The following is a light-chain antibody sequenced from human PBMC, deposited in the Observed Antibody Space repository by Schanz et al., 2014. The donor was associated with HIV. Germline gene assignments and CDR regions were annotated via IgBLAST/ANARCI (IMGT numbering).Light chain of an antibody. CDR3: TSYTTTSTLVV. J-gene: IGLJ2*01. CDR2: DVT. CDR1: DSDIGGYDF. Sequence: QSALTQPASVSGSPGQTITISCTGADSDIGGYDFVSWYQLHPGKAPKLIIFDVTDRPSGVSNRFSGSKSGNTSSLIISGLRPEDEADYYCTSYTTTSTLVVFGGGTKLTVL. V-gene: IGLV2-14*03.